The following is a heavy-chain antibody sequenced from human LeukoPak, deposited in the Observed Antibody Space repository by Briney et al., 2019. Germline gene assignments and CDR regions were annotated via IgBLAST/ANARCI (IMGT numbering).Heavy chain of an antibody. CDR1: GYTFTGYY. J-gene: IGHJ6*03. CDR3: ARKVHSGYDNLQPPYMDV. Sequence: ASVKVSCKASGYTFTGYYMHWVRQAPGQGLEWMGWINPNSGGTNYAQKFQGRATMTRDTSISTAYMELSRLRSDDTAVYYCARKVHSGYDNLQPPYMDVWGKGTTVTVSS. V-gene: IGHV1-2*02. CDR2: INPNSGGT. D-gene: IGHD5-12*01.